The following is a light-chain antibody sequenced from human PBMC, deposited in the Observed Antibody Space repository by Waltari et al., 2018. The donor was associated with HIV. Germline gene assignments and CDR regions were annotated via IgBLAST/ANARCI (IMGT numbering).Light chain of an antibody. CDR2: RDN. Sequence: QAGLTQPPSVSKGMRQTATLTCTGHSNNVVNQGAAWLQQHQGHPPKLLSYRDNKRPSGISERFSASRSGNTASLTITGVQPEDEADYFCATWDISLSAVVFGGGTTLTVL. V-gene: IGLV10-54*04. J-gene: IGLJ2*01. CDR3: ATWDISLSAVV. CDR1: SNNVVNQG.